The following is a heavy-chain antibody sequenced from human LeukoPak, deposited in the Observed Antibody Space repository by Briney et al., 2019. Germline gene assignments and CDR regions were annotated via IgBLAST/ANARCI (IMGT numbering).Heavy chain of an antibody. J-gene: IGHJ6*03. V-gene: IGHV4-4*07. D-gene: IGHD3-10*01. Sequence: SETLSLTCAVSGGSISSYYWSWIRQPAGKGLEWIGRIYTSGSTNYNPSLKSRVTMSVDTSKNQFSLKLSSVTAADTAVYYCARVVGVLWLDYMDVWGKGTTVTVSS. CDR1: GGSISSYY. CDR3: ARVVGVLWLDYMDV. CDR2: IYTSGST.